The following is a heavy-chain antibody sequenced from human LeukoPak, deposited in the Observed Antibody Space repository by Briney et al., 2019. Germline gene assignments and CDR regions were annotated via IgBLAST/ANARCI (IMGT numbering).Heavy chain of an antibody. CDR3: ARAGSAAAYYFDY. CDR1: AGSISSGGSY. V-gene: IGHV4-31*03. D-gene: IGHD6-13*01. CDR2: IYYSGST. J-gene: IGHJ4*02. Sequence: TSQTLSLTCTVSAGSISSGGSYWSWIRQHPGKGLEWIGYIYYSGSTYYKPSLKSRVTISVDTSKNQFSLKLSSVTAADTAVYYCARAGSAAAYYFDYWGQGTLVTVSS.